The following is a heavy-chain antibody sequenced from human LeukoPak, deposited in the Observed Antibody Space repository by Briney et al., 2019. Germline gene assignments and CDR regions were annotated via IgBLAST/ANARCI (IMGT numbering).Heavy chain of an antibody. Sequence: ASVKVSCKAFGYTFTNHDINWVRQAPGQGLEWMGGINTNNGNADYAQKFQGRVTLTTDTSTGTAYMELRSLISDDTAIYYCARISSSSWYNWVQGTLVTISS. CDR3: ARISSSSWYN. CDR2: INTNNGNA. J-gene: IGHJ4*02. V-gene: IGHV1-18*01. CDR1: GYTFTNHD. D-gene: IGHD6-13*01.